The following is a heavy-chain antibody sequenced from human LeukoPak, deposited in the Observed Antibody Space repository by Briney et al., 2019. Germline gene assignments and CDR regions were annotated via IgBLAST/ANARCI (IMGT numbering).Heavy chain of an antibody. Sequence: SETLSLTCAVSGGSISSYYWSWIRQPPGRGLEWIGYIYYSGTTYYNPSLKSRVTISIDTSNNQFPMKLRSVTAADTAVYYCARDRVAIFGVDRGGAFDIWGQGRMVTVSS. CDR1: GGSISSYY. CDR2: IYYSGTT. CDR3: ARDRVAIFGVDRGGAFDI. J-gene: IGHJ3*02. D-gene: IGHD3-3*01. V-gene: IGHV4-59*12.